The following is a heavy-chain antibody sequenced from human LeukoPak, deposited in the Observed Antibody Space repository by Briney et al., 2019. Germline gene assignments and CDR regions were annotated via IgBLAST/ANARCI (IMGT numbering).Heavy chain of an antibody. D-gene: IGHD6-6*01. CDR3: ARCARSSIAARPFAFDI. CDR1: GFTFSSYS. Sequence: PGGSLRLSCAASGFTFSSYSMNWVRQAPGKGLEWVSYISSSSSTIYYADSVKGRFTISRGNAKNSLYLQMNSLRAEDTAVYYCARCARSSIAARPFAFDIWGQGTMVTVSS. J-gene: IGHJ3*02. CDR2: ISSSSSTI. V-gene: IGHV3-48*04.